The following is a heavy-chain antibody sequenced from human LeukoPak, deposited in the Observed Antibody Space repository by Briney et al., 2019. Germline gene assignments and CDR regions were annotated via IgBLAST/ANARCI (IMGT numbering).Heavy chain of an antibody. J-gene: IGHJ6*02. CDR2: INPNGGNT. V-gene: IGHV1-8*02. Sequence: ASVKVSCKASGYIFSTYDMNWVRQAPGRGLEWMGWINPNGGNTDHAQKFQGRVTMTRNASTSTVYLELNSLRSEDTAVYYCARALDGMDVWGQGTTVTVSS. CDR1: GYIFSTYD. CDR3: ARALDGMDV.